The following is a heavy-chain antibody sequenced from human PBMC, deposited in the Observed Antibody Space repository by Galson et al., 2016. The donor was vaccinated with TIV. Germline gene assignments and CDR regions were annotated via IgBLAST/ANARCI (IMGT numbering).Heavy chain of an antibody. CDR2: IDGDDDT. V-gene: IGHV2-70*11. CDR3: ARASSDYFYNYGMDG. Sequence: PALVKPTQTLTLTCTFSGFSLRRSRMCVTWMRQPPGKALEWLARIDGDDDTYYNNFLATRLFITKDTSRNQVVLTLTNLDPADTATYYCARASSDYFYNYGMDGWGQGTTVTVSS. D-gene: IGHD6-19*01. CDR1: GFSLRRSRMC. J-gene: IGHJ6*02.